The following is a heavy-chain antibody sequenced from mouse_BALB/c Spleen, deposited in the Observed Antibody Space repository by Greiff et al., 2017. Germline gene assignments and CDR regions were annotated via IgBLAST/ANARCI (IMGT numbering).Heavy chain of an antibody. D-gene: IGHD2-14*01. V-gene: IGHV5-6*01. J-gene: IGHJ4*01. CDR3: ARYRTSYAMDY. CDR2: ISSGGSYT. CDR1: GFTFSSYG. Sequence: EVQLVESGGDLVKPGGSLKLSCAASGFTFSSYGMSWVRQTPDKRLEWVATISSGGSYTYYPDSVKGRFTISRDNAKNTLYLQMSSLKSEDTAMYYCARYRTSYAMDYWGQGTSVTVSS.